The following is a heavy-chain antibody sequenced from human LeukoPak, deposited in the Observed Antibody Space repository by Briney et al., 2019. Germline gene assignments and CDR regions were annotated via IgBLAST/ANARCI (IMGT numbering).Heavy chain of an antibody. J-gene: IGHJ3*02. CDR3: ARGDGDYVGRAFDI. CDR2: IYYSGST. D-gene: IGHD4-17*01. V-gene: IGHV4-59*01. CDR1: GGSISSYY. Sequence: SETLSLTCTVSGGSISSYYWSWIRQPPGKGLEWIGYIYYSGSTNYNPSLKSRVTISVDTSKNQFSLKLSSVTAADTAVYYCARGDGDYVGRAFDIWGQGTMVTVSS.